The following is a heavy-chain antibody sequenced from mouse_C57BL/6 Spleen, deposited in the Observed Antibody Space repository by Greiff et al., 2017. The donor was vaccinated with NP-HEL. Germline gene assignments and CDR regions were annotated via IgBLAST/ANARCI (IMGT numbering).Heavy chain of an antibody. CDR2: IYPSDSET. J-gene: IGHJ4*01. Sequence: QVQLQQPGAELVRPGSSVKLSCKASGYTFTSYWMDWVKQRPGQGLEWIGNIYPSDSETHYNQKFKDKATLTVDKSSSTAYMQLSSLTSEDSAVYYCARRSYGSIYAMDYWGQGTSVTVSS. D-gene: IGHD1-1*01. CDR1: GYTFTSYW. V-gene: IGHV1-61*01. CDR3: ARRSYGSIYAMDY.